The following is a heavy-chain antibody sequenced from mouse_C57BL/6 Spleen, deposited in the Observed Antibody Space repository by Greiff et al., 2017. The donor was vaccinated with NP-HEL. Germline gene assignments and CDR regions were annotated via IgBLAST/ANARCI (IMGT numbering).Heavy chain of an antibody. Sequence: QVQLQQPGAELVKPGASVKLSCKASGYTFTSYWMHWVKQRPGRGLEWIGRIYPNSGGTKYNEKFKSKATLTVDKPSSTAYMQLSSLTSEDSAVYYCATASSSLMDYWGQGTSVTVSS. V-gene: IGHV1-72*01. J-gene: IGHJ4*01. CDR3: ATASSSLMDY. CDR2: IYPNSGGT. D-gene: IGHD1-1*01. CDR1: GYTFTSYW.